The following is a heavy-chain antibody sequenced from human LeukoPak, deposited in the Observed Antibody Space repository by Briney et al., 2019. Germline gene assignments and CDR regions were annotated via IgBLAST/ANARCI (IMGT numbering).Heavy chain of an antibody. D-gene: IGHD3-22*01. CDR3: ARDQEVVDYVVDDAFDI. Sequence: ASVKVSCKASGYTFTSYGINWVRQAPGQGLEWMGWISTYNGNTNYVQKLHGRVTMTTDTSTSTAYMELRSLRSDDTAVYYCARDQEVVDYVVDDAFDIWGQGTMVTVSS. J-gene: IGHJ3*02. CDR2: ISTYNGNT. CDR1: GYTFTSYG. V-gene: IGHV1-18*04.